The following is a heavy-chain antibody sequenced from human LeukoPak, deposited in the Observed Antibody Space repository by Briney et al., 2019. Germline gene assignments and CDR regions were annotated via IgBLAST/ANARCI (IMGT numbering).Heavy chain of an antibody. V-gene: IGHV3-48*04. CDR3: ARGERGAEFAY. D-gene: IGHD3-10*01. Sequence: GGSLRLSCAASGFTFSNYSMNWVRQAPGKGLEWVSYISSSSSTIYYADSVKGRFTISRDNAKNSLYLQMNSLRAEDTAMYYCARGERGAEFAYWGQGTLVTVSS. J-gene: IGHJ4*02. CDR2: ISSSSSTI. CDR1: GFTFSNYS.